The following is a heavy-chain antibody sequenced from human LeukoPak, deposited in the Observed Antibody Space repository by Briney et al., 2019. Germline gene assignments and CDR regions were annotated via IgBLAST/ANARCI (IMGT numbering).Heavy chain of an antibody. Sequence: GGSLRLSCEASGFTLSIYWMSWVRQGPGKGLEWVANINQDGSDKYYVDSVKGRFTISRDNAKNSLYLQMNSLRAEDTAVYYCAREEYSGSYYFDYWGQGTLVTVSS. CDR2: INQDGSDK. D-gene: IGHD1-26*01. J-gene: IGHJ4*02. CDR3: AREEYSGSYYFDY. V-gene: IGHV3-7*01. CDR1: GFTLSIYW.